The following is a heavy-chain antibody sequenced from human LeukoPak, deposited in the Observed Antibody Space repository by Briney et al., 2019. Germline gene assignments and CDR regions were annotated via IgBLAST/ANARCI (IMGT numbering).Heavy chain of an antibody. Sequence: ASVTVSCKTSGYTFTNFSVSWVRQAPGRGLEWMGWISGYNGDTNYAQNLQDRVTMTTDTSTNTAYMELRSLRYDDTATYYCGRATPLGYDPIEYWGQGTLVTVSS. J-gene: IGHJ4*02. D-gene: IGHD5-18*01. CDR3: GRATPLGYDPIEY. CDR2: ISGYNGDT. V-gene: IGHV1-18*01. CDR1: GYTFTNFS.